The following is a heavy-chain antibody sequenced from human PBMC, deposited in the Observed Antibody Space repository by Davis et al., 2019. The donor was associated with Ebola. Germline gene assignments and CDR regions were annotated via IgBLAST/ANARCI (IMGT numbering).Heavy chain of an antibody. V-gene: IGHV1-8*01. D-gene: IGHD3-3*01. CDR2: MNPNSGNT. Sequence: ASVKVSCKASGYTFTSYDINWVRQATGQGLEWMGWMNPNSGNTGYAQKFQGRVMTRNTSISTAYMELSSLRSEDTAVYYCARGRVFWSGYYSFPDYYYGMDVWGQGTTVTVSS. CDR3: ARGRVFWSGYYSFPDYYYGMDV. J-gene: IGHJ6*02. CDR1: GYTFTSYD.